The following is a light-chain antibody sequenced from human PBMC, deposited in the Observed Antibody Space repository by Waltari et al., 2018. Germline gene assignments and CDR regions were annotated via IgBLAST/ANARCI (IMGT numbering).Light chain of an antibody. J-gene: IGLJ2*01. CDR3: QVWDSISDRVL. Sequence: SYVLPQSPSVSVAPGQTAVITCGGNNIGSNTVCWFQQKPGQAPVLVVYDDSDRPSGIPGRFSGSNSGNTATLTVSRVEAGDEADYYCQVWDSISDRVLFGGGTKLTVL. CDR1: NIGSNT. CDR2: DDS. V-gene: IGLV3-21*02.